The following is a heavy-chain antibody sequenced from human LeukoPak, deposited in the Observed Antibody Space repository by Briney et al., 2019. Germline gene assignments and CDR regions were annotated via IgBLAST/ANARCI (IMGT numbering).Heavy chain of an antibody. CDR1: GYTFTTKY. V-gene: IGHV1-2*02. CDR2: LNTNSGDT. D-gene: IGHD6-6*01. CDR3: ATDQYTSSSGRFDP. Sequence: ASVKLPLKASGYTFTTKYMHWVRQAPAQGLEGVGGLNTNSGDTKYAQKFQGRVTMTRDTSISTAYMELSRLRSDDTAVYYCATDQYTSSSGRFDPWGQGSLVTVSS. J-gene: IGHJ5*02.